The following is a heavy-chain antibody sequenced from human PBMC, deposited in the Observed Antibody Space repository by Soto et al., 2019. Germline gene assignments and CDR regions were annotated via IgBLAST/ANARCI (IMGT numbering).Heavy chain of an antibody. CDR1: GGSFSGYY. V-gene: IGHV4-34*01. CDR3: ARVHVLRFFGDGMDV. D-gene: IGHD3-3*01. CDR2: INHSGST. J-gene: IGHJ6*02. Sequence: QVQLQQWGAGLLKPSETLSLTCAVYGGSFSGYYWSWIRQPPGKGLEWIGEINHSGSTNYNPSLKSRVTISVDTSKNQFSLKLSSVTAADTDVYYCARVHVLRFFGDGMDVWGQGTTVTVSS.